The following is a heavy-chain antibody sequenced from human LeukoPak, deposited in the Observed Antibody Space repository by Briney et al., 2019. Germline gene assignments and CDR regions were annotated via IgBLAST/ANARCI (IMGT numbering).Heavy chain of an antibody. CDR2: ITYDGSNK. V-gene: IGHV3-30*03. CDR3: GRHAYGGSPPLS. J-gene: IGHJ4*02. Sequence: GGSLRLSCAASGFTFSNYGIHWVRQAPGKGLEWVAVITYDGSNKYYADSVKGRFTISRDNAKNTVYLQMNNLRAEDTALYYCGRHAYGGSPPLSWGQGALVTVSS. D-gene: IGHD3-10*01. CDR1: GFTFSNYG.